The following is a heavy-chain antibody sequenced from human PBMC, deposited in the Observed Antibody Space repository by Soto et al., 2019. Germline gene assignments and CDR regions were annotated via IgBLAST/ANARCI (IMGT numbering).Heavy chain of an antibody. CDR3: ARRRNYYYMDV. J-gene: IGHJ6*03. V-gene: IGHV1-8*01. Sequence: GASVKVSCKTSGYTFTNYDINWVRQATGQGLEWMGWMNPNSGNTGYAQKFQGRVTMTRNTSISTAYMELSSLRSEDTAVYYCARRRNYYYMDVWGKGTTVTVSS. CDR2: MNPNSGNT. CDR1: GYTFTNYD.